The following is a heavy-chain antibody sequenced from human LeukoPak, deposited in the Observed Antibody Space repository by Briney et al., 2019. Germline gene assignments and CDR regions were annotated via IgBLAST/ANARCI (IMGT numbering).Heavy chain of an antibody. V-gene: IGHV1-18*01. CDR2: ISAYNGNT. Sequence: ISWVRQXPGQGLEWMELISAYNGNTNYAQKLQGSLTMTTDTSTSTAYMELRSLRSDDTAVYYCARDEWELHLNAFDIWGQGTMVTVSS. CDR3: ARDEWELHLNAFDI. D-gene: IGHD1-26*01. J-gene: IGHJ3*02.